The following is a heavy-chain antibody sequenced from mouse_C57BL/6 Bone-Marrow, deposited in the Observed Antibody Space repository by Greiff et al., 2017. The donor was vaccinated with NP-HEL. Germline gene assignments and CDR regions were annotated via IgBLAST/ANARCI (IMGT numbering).Heavy chain of an antibody. CDR3: ARFPYDYDAWFAY. D-gene: IGHD2-4*01. Sequence: VQLQQSGAELVRPGTSVKVSCKASGYAFTNYLIEWVKQRPGQGLEWIGVINPGSGGTNYNEKFKGKATLTADKSSSTAYMQLSSLTSEDSAVYFCARFPYDYDAWFAYWGQGTLVTVSA. J-gene: IGHJ3*01. V-gene: IGHV1-54*01. CDR1: GYAFTNYL. CDR2: INPGSGGT.